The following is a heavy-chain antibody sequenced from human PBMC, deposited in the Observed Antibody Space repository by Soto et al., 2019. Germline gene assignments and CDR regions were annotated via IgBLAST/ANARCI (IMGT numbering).Heavy chain of an antibody. CDR1: GGTFSSYA. V-gene: IGHV1-69*13. CDR3: ARDQRPRIYDILTGYTAWFDP. D-gene: IGHD3-9*01. J-gene: IGHJ5*02. Sequence: SVKVSCKASGGTFSSYAISWVRQAPGQGLEWMGGIIPIFGTANYAQKFQGRVTITADESTSTAYMELSSLRSEDTAVYYCARDQRPRIYDILTGYTAWFDPCGQGTLVTVSS. CDR2: IIPIFGTA.